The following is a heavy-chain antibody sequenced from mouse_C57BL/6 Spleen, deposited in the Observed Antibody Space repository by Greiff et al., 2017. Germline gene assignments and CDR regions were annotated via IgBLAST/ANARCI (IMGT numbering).Heavy chain of an antibody. CDR3: ARDWDVAWFAY. CDR2: IYPRDGST. J-gene: IGHJ3*01. CDR1: GYTFTSYV. D-gene: IGHD4-1*01. Sequence: QVQLKQSGPELVKPGASVKLSCKASGYTFTSYVINWVKQRPGQGLEWIGWIYPRDGSTKYNEKFKGKATLTVDTSSSTAYMELHSLTSEDSAVYFCARDWDVAWFAYWGQGTLVTVSA. V-gene: IGHV1-85*01.